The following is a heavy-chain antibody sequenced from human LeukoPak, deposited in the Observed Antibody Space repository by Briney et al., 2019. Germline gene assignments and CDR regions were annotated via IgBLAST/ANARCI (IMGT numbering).Heavy chain of an antibody. CDR1: GFTFSSYW. CDR2: IKQDGSER. CDR3: ARLPGTSHFDY. V-gene: IGHV3-7*01. J-gene: IGHJ4*02. D-gene: IGHD1-14*01. Sequence: PGGSLRLSCAASGFTFSSYWMTWVRQAPGKGLEWVANIKQDGSERNYLDSVKGRFTISRDNAKNSLYLQVNSLRAEDTAVYYCARLPGTSHFDYWGQGTLVTVSS.